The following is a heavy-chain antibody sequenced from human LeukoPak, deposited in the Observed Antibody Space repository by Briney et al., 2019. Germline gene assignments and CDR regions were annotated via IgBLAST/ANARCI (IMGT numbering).Heavy chain of an antibody. Sequence: SETLSLTCTVSGGSISSYYWSWIRQPPGKGLEWIGYIYYSGSTNYNPSLKSRVTISVDTSKNQFSLKLSSVTAADTAVYYCASYYWGPGPIFWYWGQGTLVTVSS. J-gene: IGHJ4*02. CDR2: IYYSGST. V-gene: IGHV4-59*01. CDR3: ASYYWGPGPIFWY. CDR1: GGSISSYY. D-gene: IGHD3-3*01.